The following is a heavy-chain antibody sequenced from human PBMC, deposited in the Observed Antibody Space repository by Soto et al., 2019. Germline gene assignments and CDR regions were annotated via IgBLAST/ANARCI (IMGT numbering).Heavy chain of an antibody. J-gene: IGHJ3*02. D-gene: IGHD6-19*01. V-gene: IGHV4-38-2*01. CDR2: IYHSGST. CDR3: ERLGLIAVAGTGVFDI. CDR1: GYSISSGYY. Sequence: PSETLSLTCAVSGYSISSGYYWGWIRQPPGKGLEWIGSIYHSGSTYYNPSLKSRVTISVDTSKNQFSLKLSSVTAADTAVYYCERLGLIAVAGTGVFDIWRQGTMATVSS.